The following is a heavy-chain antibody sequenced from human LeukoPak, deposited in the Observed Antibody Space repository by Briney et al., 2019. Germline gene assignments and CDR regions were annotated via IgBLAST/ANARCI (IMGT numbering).Heavy chain of an antibody. CDR3: ARGRYLRYYDFWSGSDKDYYFDY. CDR2: INHSGST. D-gene: IGHD3-3*01. CDR1: GGSFSGYY. V-gene: IGHV4-34*01. Sequence: SETLSLTCAVYGGSFSGYYWSWIRQPPGKGLEWIGEINHSGSTNYNPSLKSRVTISVDTSKNQFSLKLSSVTAADTAVYYSARGRYLRYYDFWSGSDKDYYFDYWGQGTLVTVSS. J-gene: IGHJ4*02.